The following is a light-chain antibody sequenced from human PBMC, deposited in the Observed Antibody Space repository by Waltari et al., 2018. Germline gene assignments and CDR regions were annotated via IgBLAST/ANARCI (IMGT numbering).Light chain of an antibody. CDR3: STYTDSSTWV. CDR1: SSDLGGYHY. V-gene: IGLV2-14*03. J-gene: IGLJ2*01. CDR2: DVD. Sequence: QSALTQPASVSGSPGQSITISCTGTSSDLGGYHYVSWYQHYPGKPPKLLIFDVDKRPSEFSNRLSGSKSGNTASLTIAGLQAEDEADYYCSTYTDSSTWVFGGGTKLTVL.